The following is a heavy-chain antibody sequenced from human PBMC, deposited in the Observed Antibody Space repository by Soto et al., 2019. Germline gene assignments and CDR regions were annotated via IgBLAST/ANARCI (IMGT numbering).Heavy chain of an antibody. Sequence: PSETLSLTCTLSGDPITSGGFFWTWIRQHPAKGLEWIGYIYYSGVTYYNPSLKSRVTISVDRSKNQFSLKLSSVTAADTAVYYCDRVLSPWGQGTRVSVSS. J-gene: IGHJ4*02. V-gene: IGHV4-31*03. CDR3: DRVLSP. CDR1: GDPITSGGFF. CDR2: IYYSGVT.